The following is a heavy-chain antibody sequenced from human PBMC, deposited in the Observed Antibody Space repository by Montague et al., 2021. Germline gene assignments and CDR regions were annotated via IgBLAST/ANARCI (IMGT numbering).Heavy chain of an antibody. CDR2: IYYSGNS. CDR1: GASITSNIYY. Sequence: SETLSLTCTVSGASITSNIYYWGWIRQSPGKGLEWIGSIYYSGNSFYQQSLKSRITMAVDTSKNQFSLKLSSVTAADTAIYYCARVFSSWYVGWFDPWGQGTLVTVSS. D-gene: IGHD6-13*01. CDR3: ARVFSSWYVGWFDP. V-gene: IGHV4-39*07. J-gene: IGHJ5*02.